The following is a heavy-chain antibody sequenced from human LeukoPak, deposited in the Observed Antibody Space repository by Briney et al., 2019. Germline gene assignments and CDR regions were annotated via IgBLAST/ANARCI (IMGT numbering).Heavy chain of an antibody. V-gene: IGHV3-20*04. CDR1: GFTFDDYG. Sequence: PGGSLRLPCAASGFTFDDYGMSWVRQAPGKGLEWVSGINWSGGSTGYTDSVKGRFTISRDNAKNSLYLQMNSLRAEDTALYYCAKDKSSYYYYYMDVWGKGTTVTISS. CDR2: INWSGGST. J-gene: IGHJ6*03. CDR3: AKDKSSYYYYYMDV.